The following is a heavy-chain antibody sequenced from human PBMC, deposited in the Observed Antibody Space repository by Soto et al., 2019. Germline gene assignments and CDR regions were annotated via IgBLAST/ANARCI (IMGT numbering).Heavy chain of an antibody. V-gene: IGHV1-58*01. Sequence: ASVKVSCKASGFTFTSSAVQWVRQARGQRLEWIGWIVVGSGNTNYAQNFQGQVTISADKSISTAYLQWSSLKASDTAMYYCATANGSGSYPGTPPKYYYGMDVWGQGTTVTVSS. J-gene: IGHJ6*02. CDR1: GFTFTSSA. CDR3: ATANGSGSYPGTPPKYYYGMDV. CDR2: IVVGSGNT. D-gene: IGHD3-10*01.